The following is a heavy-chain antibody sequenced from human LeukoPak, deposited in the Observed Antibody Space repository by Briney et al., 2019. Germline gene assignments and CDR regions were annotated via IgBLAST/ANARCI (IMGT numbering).Heavy chain of an antibody. V-gene: IGHV3-21*01. CDR3: ASAGLVYSSGWYLETPFDY. J-gene: IGHJ4*02. CDR2: ISSSSSYM. D-gene: IGHD6-13*01. Sequence: SGGSLRLSCTVSGFTVSSNSMSWVRQAPGKGLEWVSSISSSSSYMYYADSVKGRFTISRDNAKNSLYLQMNSLRAEDTAVYYCASAGLVYSSGWYLETPFDYWGQGTLVTVSS. CDR1: GFTVSSNS.